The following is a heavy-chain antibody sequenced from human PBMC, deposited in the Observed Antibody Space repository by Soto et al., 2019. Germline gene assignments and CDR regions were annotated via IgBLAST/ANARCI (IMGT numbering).Heavy chain of an antibody. CDR3: GKERGPFDY. Sequence: PGGSLRLSCAASGFTFSSCAMSWVRQAPGQGLEWGSAICGSGGSTYYADSVKGRFTISRDNSKNTLYLRMNSLRAEDTAVYYCGKERGPFDYWGQGTLVTVSS. V-gene: IGHV3-23*01. CDR1: GFTFSSCA. J-gene: IGHJ4*02. CDR2: ICGSGGST.